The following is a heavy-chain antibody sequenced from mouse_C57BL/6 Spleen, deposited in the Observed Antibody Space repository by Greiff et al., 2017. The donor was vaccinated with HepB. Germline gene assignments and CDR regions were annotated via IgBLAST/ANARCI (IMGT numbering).Heavy chain of an antibody. D-gene: IGHD2-4*01. Sequence: VQLKESGAELVRPGASVTLSCKASGYTFTDYEMHWVKQTPVHGLEWIGAIDPETGGTAYNQKFKGKAILTADKSSSTAYMELRSLTSEDSAVYYCTRESYYDYDEFAYWGQGTLVTVSA. CDR3: TRESYYDYDEFAY. J-gene: IGHJ3*01. CDR1: GYTFTDYE. CDR2: IDPETGGT. V-gene: IGHV1-15*01.